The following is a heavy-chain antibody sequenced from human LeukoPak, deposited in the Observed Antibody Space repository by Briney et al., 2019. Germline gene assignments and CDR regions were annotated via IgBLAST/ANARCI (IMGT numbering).Heavy chain of an antibody. CDR3: ARGEAYYGSGSYSAEYFQH. CDR2: ISSSSSYI. J-gene: IGHJ1*01. D-gene: IGHD3-10*01. V-gene: IGHV3-21*01. Sequence: GGSLRLSCAASGFTFSSYSMNWVRQAPGKGLEWVSCISSSSSYIYYADSVKGRFTISRDNAKNSLYLQMNSLRAEDTAVYYCARGEAYYGSGSYSAEYFQHWGQGTLVTVSS. CDR1: GFTFSSYS.